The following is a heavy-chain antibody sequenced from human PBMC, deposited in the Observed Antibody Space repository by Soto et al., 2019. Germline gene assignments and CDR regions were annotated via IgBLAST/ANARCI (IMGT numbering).Heavy chain of an antibody. CDR2: IDPSDSYI. Sequence: EVQLVQSGAEEKKPGESLRISCKGSGYSFTTYWITWVRQMPGKGLEWMGRIDPSDSYINYSPSFQGHVTISTDKSISTAYLQWSSLKASDTAIYFCARHMSLSMYASTWYVDYWGQGTLVTVSS. CDR3: ARHMSLSMYASTWYVDY. V-gene: IGHV5-10-1*01. CDR1: GYSFTTYW. D-gene: IGHD6-13*01. J-gene: IGHJ4*02.